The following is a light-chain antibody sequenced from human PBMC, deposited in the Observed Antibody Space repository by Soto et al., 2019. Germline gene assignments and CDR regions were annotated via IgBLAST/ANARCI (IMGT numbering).Light chain of an antibody. Sequence: DIQLTQSPPTLSASVGDRVTITCRASQSVGIWLAWYQHKPGKAPKVFVYGASSLETGVPSRFGGSGSATEFTLVINGLQADDSATYHCQQYFAYPLTFGQGTKVEVK. CDR1: QSVGIW. J-gene: IGKJ1*01. V-gene: IGKV1-5*01. CDR2: GAS. CDR3: QQYFAYPLT.